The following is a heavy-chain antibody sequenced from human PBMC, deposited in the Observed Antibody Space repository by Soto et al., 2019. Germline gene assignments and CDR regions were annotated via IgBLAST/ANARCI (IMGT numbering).Heavy chain of an antibody. J-gene: IGHJ4*01. CDR2: IYYSGST. D-gene: IGHD3-22*01. V-gene: IGHV4-39*01. CDR1: GGSISSSSYY. Sequence: QLQLQESAPGLVKPSETLSLTCTVSGGSISSSSYYWGWIRQPPGKGLEWIGRIYYSGSTYYNPSLKTPVAISVDTTKNHFSLNPSSVPAADTAVYYCARQSTYYYDCSGYEDCDFWGQGTLVTVSS. CDR3: ARQSTYYYDCSGYEDCDF.